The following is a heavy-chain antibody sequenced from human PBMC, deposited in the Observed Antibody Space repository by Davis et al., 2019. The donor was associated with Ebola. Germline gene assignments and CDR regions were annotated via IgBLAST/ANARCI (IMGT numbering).Heavy chain of an antibody. D-gene: IGHD2-15*01. J-gene: IGHJ6*02. V-gene: IGHV3-49*03. Sequence: GGSLRLSCTASGFTFGDYAMSWFRQAPGKGLEWVGFIRSKAYGGTTEYAASVKGRFTISRDDSKSIAYLQMNSLKTEDTAVYYCARVNILINYGMDVWGQGTTVTVSS. CDR2: IRSKAYGGTT. CDR3: ARVNILINYGMDV. CDR1: GFTFGDYA.